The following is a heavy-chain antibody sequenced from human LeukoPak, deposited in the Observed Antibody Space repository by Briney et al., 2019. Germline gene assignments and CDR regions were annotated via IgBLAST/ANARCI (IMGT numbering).Heavy chain of an antibody. V-gene: IGHV3-23*01. Sequence: GGSLRLSCAASGFTFSNAWMSWVRQAPGKGLEWVSAISGSGGSTYYADSVKGRFTISRDNSKNTLYLQMNSPRAEDTAVYYCAKDRRDDRWLQYNLGFDYWGQGTLVTVSS. CDR1: GFTFSNAW. CDR2: ISGSGGST. J-gene: IGHJ4*02. D-gene: IGHD5-24*01. CDR3: AKDRRDDRWLQYNLGFDY.